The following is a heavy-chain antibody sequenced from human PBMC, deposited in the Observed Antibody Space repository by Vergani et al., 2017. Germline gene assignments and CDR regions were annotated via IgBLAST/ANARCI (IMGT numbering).Heavy chain of an antibody. J-gene: IGHJ5*02. CDR3: ASDTHSGQRADR. Sequence: QVQLHESGPGLVKSSETLSLTCSVSFDSLRNLYCNWIRQPLVKGLEWEGSIHYCENTNYNPSLKTRVTISVDTSKSQFSLTLTSLTAADTAVYYCASDTHSGQRADRGGQGILVTVTS. D-gene: IGHD6-19*01. V-gene: IGHV4-59*11. CDR1: FDSLRNLY. CDR2: IHYCENT.